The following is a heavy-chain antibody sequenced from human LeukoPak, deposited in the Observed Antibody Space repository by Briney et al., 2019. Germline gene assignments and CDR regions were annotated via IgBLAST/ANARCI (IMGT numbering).Heavy chain of an antibody. CDR3: ASFLTGYLYYQDY. J-gene: IGHJ4*02. Sequence: ASVKVSCKASGYTFTSYDINWVRQATGQGLEWMGWMNPNSGNTGYAQKFQGRVTMTRNTSISTAYMELSSLRSEDTAVYYCASFLTGYLYYQDYWGQGTLVTVSS. D-gene: IGHD3-9*01. CDR1: GYTFTSYD. V-gene: IGHV1-8*01. CDR2: MNPNSGNT.